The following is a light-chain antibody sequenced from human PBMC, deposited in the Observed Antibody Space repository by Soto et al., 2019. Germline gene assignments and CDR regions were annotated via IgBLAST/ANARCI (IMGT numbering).Light chain of an antibody. CDR1: QSISSW. CDR2: DAS. J-gene: IGKJ1*01. Sequence: DIQMTQSPSTLSASVGDRVTITCRASQSISSWLAWYQQKPGKAPKLLIDDASSLESGVPSRFSGSRSGTEFTLTISSLQSDDVATYYCQQYNSYSLWTFGQGTKVDI. V-gene: IGKV1-5*01. CDR3: QQYNSYSLWT.